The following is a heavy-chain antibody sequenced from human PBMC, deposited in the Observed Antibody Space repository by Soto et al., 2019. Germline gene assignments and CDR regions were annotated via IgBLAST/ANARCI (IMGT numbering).Heavy chain of an antibody. V-gene: IGHV4-39*02. CDR3: ATGNIDFWSGYKYFYYCMDV. CDR1: GGSVRSSICY. D-gene: IGHD3-3*01. CDR2: IREGGNT. J-gene: IGHJ6*02. Sequence: SETLSLTCTVSGGSVRSSICYWAWIGQPPGKGRKWIGSIREGGNTYSNPSLKSRLTISVDTSNNHISLRLSTVTAADTAIYYCATGNIDFWSGYKYFYYCMDVWGQGTTVTVSS.